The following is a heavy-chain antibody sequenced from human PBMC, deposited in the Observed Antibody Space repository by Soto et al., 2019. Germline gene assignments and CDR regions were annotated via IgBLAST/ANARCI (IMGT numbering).Heavy chain of an antibody. CDR1: GFPFSDSY. CDR2: ISSTGSTP. J-gene: IGHJ4*02. CDR3: ARDSYNFDD. D-gene: IGHD5-18*01. Sequence: GGSLRLSCAASGFPFSDSYMAWIRQAPGKGLEEIATISSTGSTPYYADSVKGRFTISRDNAQNSLYLEMNNLRAEDTAVYYCARDSYNFDDWGQGILVTVSS. V-gene: IGHV3-11*01.